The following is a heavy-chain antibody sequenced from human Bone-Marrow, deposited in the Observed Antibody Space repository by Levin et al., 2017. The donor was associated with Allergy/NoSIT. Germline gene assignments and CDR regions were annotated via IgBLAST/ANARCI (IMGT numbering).Heavy chain of an antibody. CDR3: ARGYFGGWNPYNYNALDV. D-gene: IGHD6-19*01. V-gene: IGHV1-69*13. CDR1: GGTFSSYA. CDR2: TIPIFGTV. J-gene: IGHJ6*02. Sequence: ASVKVSCKASGGTFSSYALTWVRRAPGQGLEWMGGTIPIFGTVDYAQKFQGRVTITVDELTGTAYMELSSLRSDDTATYFCARGYFGGWNPYNYNALDVWGQGTKVTVSS.